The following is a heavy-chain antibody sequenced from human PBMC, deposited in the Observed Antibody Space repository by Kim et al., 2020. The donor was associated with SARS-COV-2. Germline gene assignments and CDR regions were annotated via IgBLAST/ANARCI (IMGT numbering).Heavy chain of an antibody. Sequence: SETLSLTCAVYGGSFSGYYWSWIRQPPGKGLEWIGEINHSGSTNYNPSLKSRVTTSVDTSKNQFSLKLSSVTAADTAVYYCARGRPTSVNRRYDYWGQGTLVTVSS. CDR1: GGSFSGYY. CDR3: ARGRPTSVNRRYDY. J-gene: IGHJ4*02. CDR2: INHSGST. V-gene: IGHV4-34*01.